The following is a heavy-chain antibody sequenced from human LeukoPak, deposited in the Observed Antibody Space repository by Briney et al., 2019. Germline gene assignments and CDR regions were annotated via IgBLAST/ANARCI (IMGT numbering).Heavy chain of an antibody. J-gene: IGHJ6*02. D-gene: IGHD6-13*01. CDR1: GFTFSSYA. Sequence: GGSLRLSCAASGFTFSSYAMLWVRQAPGKGLEWVAVISYDGSNKYYADSVKGRFTISRDNSKNTLYLQMNSLRAEDTAVYYCASQKAADVWGQGTTVTVSS. V-gene: IGHV3-30-3*01. CDR2: ISYDGSNK. CDR3: ASQKAADV.